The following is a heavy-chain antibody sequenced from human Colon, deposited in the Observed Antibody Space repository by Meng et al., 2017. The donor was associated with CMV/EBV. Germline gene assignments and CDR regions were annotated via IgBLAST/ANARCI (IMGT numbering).Heavy chain of an antibody. CDR2: IWYDETEK. CDR3: ATDRGAWNLDH. Sequence: GGSLRLSCAASGFSFSTSHMHWVRQAPGKGLEWVAYIWYDETEKSSADSVRGRFTVSRDNSRNTLYLQMSRLRAEDTTIYYCATDRGAWNLDHWGQGTLVTVSS. J-gene: IGHJ4*02. V-gene: IGHV3-30*02. CDR1: GFSFSTSH. D-gene: IGHD1-1*01.